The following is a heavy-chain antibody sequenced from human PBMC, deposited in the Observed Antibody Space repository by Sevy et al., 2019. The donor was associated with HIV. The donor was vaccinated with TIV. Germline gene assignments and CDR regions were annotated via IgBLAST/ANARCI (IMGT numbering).Heavy chain of an antibody. Sequence: ASVKVSCKDSRFTFTVYYFHWVRQAPGQGLEWMGQMNPNSGGIKYAEKFQGRVTMTRDTSITTAYMELSSLTSDDTAVYYCTRQSSDILNDPPPSDYWGQGTLVTVSS. V-gene: IGHV1-2*06. CDR3: TRQSSDILNDPPPSDY. J-gene: IGHJ4*02. CDR1: RFTFTVYY. CDR2: MNPNSGGI. D-gene: IGHD3-9*01.